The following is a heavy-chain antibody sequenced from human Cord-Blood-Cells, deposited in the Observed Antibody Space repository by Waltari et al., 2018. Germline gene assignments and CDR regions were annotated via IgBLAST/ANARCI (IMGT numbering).Heavy chain of an antibody. V-gene: IGHV3-23*01. CDR2: ISGRGGSK. Sequence: EVQLLESGGGLVQPGGSLRLSCAASGFTFSSYAMSWVRQAPGKGLEWVSAISGRGGSKYYADSVKGRFTISRDNSKNTLYLQMNSLRAEDTAVYYCAKDFPEYQLLYYFDYWGQGTLVTVSS. J-gene: IGHJ4*02. D-gene: IGHD2-2*01. CDR3: AKDFPEYQLLYYFDY. CDR1: GFTFSSYA.